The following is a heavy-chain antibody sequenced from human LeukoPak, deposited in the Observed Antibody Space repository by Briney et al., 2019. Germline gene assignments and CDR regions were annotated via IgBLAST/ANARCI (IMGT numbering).Heavy chain of an antibody. CDR2: IHYSGST. CDR1: GGSISSYY. CDR3: ARLSPADAFDI. J-gene: IGHJ3*02. Sequence: SETLSLTCAVSGGSISSYYWSWIRQPPGRGLEWIGSIHYSGSTSYNSSLKSRVAMSIDTSKNQFSLKLSSVTAADTAVYYCARLSPADAFDIWGQGTMVTVSS. V-gene: IGHV4-59*08.